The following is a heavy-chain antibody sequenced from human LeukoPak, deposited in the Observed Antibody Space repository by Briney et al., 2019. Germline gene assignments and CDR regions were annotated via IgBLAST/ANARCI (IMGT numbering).Heavy chain of an antibody. CDR1: GFTFSSDG. CDR3: ATASRLSYDTFDI. Sequence: GGSLRFSCAASGFTFSSDGMHWVRQALGKGLEWVAVISYDGSHKYYADFVKGRFTISRDNSKNTLYLQMNSLRAEDTAVYYCATASRLSYDTFDIWGQGTVVTVSS. D-gene: IGHD3-16*02. V-gene: IGHV3-30*03. CDR2: ISYDGSHK. J-gene: IGHJ3*02.